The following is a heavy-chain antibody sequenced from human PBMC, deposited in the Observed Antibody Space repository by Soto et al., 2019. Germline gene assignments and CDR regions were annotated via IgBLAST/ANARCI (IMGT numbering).Heavy chain of an antibody. J-gene: IGHJ3*02. V-gene: IGHV4-59*01. D-gene: IGHD6-13*01. CDR2: IYYSGST. Sequence: SETLSLTCTVSGGSISSYYWSWIRQPPGKGLEWIGYIYYSGSTNYNPSLKSRVTISVDTSKNQFSLKLSSVTAADTAVYYCAREVAAAGTLRGAFDIWGQGTKVTVSS. CDR3: AREVAAAGTLRGAFDI. CDR1: GGSISSYY.